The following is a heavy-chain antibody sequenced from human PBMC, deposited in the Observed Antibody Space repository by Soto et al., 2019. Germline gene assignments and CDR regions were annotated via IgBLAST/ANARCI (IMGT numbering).Heavy chain of an antibody. V-gene: IGHV3-23*01. J-gene: IGHJ4*02. Sequence: EVQLLESGGGLVQPGGSLTLSCATSGFTFSSYAMVWVRQAAEKGLEWVASISNYGDTAYYADSVKGRFTISRGNSENTLYLQMNGLRADDTALYFCAKSRVFIGAIVTLLDSWGQGTQVTVSS. CDR2: ISNYGDTA. CDR1: GFTFSSYA. CDR3: AKSRVFIGAIVTLLDS. D-gene: IGHD3-16*02.